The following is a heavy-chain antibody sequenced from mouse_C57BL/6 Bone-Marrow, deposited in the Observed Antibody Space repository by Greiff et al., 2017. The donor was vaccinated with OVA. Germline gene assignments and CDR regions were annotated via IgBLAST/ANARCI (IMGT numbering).Heavy chain of an antibody. CDR3: ASLYYGSSYYFDY. J-gene: IGHJ2*01. CDR2: INPGSGGT. V-gene: IGHV1-54*01. CDR1: GYAFTNYL. Sequence: QVQLQQSGAELVRPGTSVKVSCKASGYAFTNYLIEWVKQRPGQGLEWIGVINPGSGGTNYNEKFKGKATLTADKSSSTAYMQLSSLTSEDSAVYYCASLYYGSSYYFDYWGQGTTLTVSS. D-gene: IGHD1-1*01.